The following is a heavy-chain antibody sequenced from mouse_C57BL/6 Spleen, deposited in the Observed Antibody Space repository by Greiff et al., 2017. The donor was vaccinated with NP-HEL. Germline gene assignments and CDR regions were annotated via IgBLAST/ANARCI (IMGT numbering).Heavy chain of an antibody. CDR1: GYSFTGYF. D-gene: IGHD2-2*01. CDR3: AREGLPNYYAMDY. V-gene: IGHV1-20*01. J-gene: IGHJ4*01. Sequence: EVQLQQSGPELVKPGDSVKISCKASGYSFTGYFMNWVMQSHGKSLEWIGRINPYNGDTFYNQKFKGKATLTVDKSSSTAHMELRSLTSEDSAVYYCAREGLPNYYAMDYWGQGTSVTVSS. CDR2: INPYNGDT.